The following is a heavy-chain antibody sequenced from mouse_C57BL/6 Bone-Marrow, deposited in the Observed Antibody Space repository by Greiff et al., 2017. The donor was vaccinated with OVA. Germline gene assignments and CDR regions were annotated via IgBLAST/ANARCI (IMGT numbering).Heavy chain of an antibody. Sequence: DVMLVESGGDLVKPGGSLKLSCAASGFTFSSYGMSWVRLTPDKRLEWVATISSGGSYTYYPDSVKGRFTISRDNAKNTLYLQMSSLKSEDTAMYYCASHYYGSSYEGFDYWGQGTTLTVSS. CDR1: GFTFSSYG. J-gene: IGHJ2*01. CDR2: ISSGGSYT. V-gene: IGHV5-6*02. D-gene: IGHD1-1*01. CDR3: ASHYYGSSYEGFDY.